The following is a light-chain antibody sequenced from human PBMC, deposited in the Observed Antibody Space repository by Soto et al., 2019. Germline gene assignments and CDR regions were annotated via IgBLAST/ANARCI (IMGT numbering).Light chain of an antibody. Sequence: QSVLTQPASVSGSPGQSITISCTGTTSDVVGYNYVSWYQQHTDKAPKLLIFEVSNRPSGVSDRFSGSKSGNTASLTISGLQAEDEADYYCCSYTSSNPYVFGTGTQLTVL. J-gene: IGLJ1*01. CDR2: EVS. V-gene: IGLV2-14*01. CDR3: CSYTSSNPYV. CDR1: TSDVVGYNY.